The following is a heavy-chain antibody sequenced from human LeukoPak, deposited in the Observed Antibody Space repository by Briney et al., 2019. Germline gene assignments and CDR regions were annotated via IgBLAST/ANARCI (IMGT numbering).Heavy chain of an antibody. CDR1: GGSISSGGYY. Sequence: SQTLSLTCTVSGGSISSGGYYWSWLRQHPGKGLEWIGYIYYSGSTYYNPSLKSRVTISVDTSKNQFSLKLSSVTAADTAVYYCARDHPLLTNYYGMDVWGQGTTVTVSS. CDR2: IYYSGST. J-gene: IGHJ6*02. V-gene: IGHV4-31*03. CDR3: ARDHPLLTNYYGMDV. D-gene: IGHD3-3*01.